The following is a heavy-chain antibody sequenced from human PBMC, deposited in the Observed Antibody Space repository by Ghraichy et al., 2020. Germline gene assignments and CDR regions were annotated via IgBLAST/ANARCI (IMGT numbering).Heavy chain of an antibody. CDR3: ARVSGGFSDTTGYFYSFEH. J-gene: IGHJ4*02. CDR2: INRDGRST. CDR1: GFTFTGHW. Sequence: GGSLRLSCAASGFTFTGHWMHWVRQVPGKGLVWVSLINRDGRSTSYADSVKGRFPISRDNAKNTLYLQMDSLRAEDAGVYYCARVSGGFSDTTGYFYSFEHGGPGTRVTGS. V-gene: IGHV3-74*01. D-gene: IGHD3-9*01.